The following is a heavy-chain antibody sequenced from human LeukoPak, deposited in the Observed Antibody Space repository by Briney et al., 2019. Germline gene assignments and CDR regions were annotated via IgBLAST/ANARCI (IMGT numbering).Heavy chain of an antibody. J-gene: IGHJ4*02. V-gene: IGHV4-4*07. D-gene: IGHD5-18*01. Sequence: SETLSLTCSVSGGSITGYYWSWIRQPAGKGLEWIGRIYSSGSTNYNPSLKSRVTMSVDTSKNQISLKLSSVTAADTAVYYCARQGYTYADDFWGQGTLVTVSS. CDR1: GGSITGYY. CDR2: IYSSGST. CDR3: ARQGYTYADDF.